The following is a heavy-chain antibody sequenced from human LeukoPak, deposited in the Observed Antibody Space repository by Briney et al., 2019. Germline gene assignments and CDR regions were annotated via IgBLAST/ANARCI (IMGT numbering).Heavy chain of an antibody. CDR1: GLTVSSYG. J-gene: IGHJ5*02. D-gene: IGHD2-15*01. CDR3: TRDRGTYNWFDP. V-gene: IGHV3-23*01. Sequence: GGSLRLSCGASGLTVSSYGMSWVRQAPGKGLEWVSTITGSAVNTYYADSVKGRFTISRDDSKDTAFLHMDSLKTEDTALYYCTRDRGTYNWFDPWGQGTLVTVSS. CDR2: ITGSAVNT.